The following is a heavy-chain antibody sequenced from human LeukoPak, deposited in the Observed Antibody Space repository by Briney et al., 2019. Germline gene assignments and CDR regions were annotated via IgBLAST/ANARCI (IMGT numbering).Heavy chain of an antibody. Sequence: WGSLRLSCAASGLTFSSYWMHWARQAPGKGLVWVSRINSDGSSTSYADSVKGRFTISRDNAKNTLYLQMNSLRAEDTAVYYCVRGTGYNVFDYWGQGPLVTVSS. CDR1: GLTFSSYW. V-gene: IGHV3-74*01. CDR3: VRGTGYNVFDY. J-gene: IGHJ4*02. D-gene: IGHD1-1*01. CDR2: INSDGSST.